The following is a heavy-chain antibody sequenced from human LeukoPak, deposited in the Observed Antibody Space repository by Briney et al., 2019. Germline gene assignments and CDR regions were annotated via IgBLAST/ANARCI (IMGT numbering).Heavy chain of an antibody. J-gene: IGHJ6*02. CDR2: VNYLGSP. Sequence: PETLSPTGDVPGGSFIGYPWSWIRQSPGKGLEWMGKVNYLGSPHYNPSLESRVTISVDTSKNQLSLKLTSVTAADTALYYCSRSGLTGMREYERADYYYYGMDLWGQGTAVTV. CDR1: GGSFIGYP. V-gene: IGHV4-34*01. CDR3: SRSGLTGMREYERADYYYYGMDL. D-gene: IGHD2-2*01.